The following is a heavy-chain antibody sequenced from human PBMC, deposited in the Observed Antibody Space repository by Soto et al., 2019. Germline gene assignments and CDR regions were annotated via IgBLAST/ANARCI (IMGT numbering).Heavy chain of an antibody. Sequence: ASVKVSCKASGYTFTKYIMHWVRQAPGQRLEWMGWINAGTGNTKYSQKFQGRATITRDTSASTAYMDLSSLRSEDTAVYYCAREKSEVRGVTFDYRGQGSRVTVSS. CDR2: INAGTGNT. V-gene: IGHV1-3*01. D-gene: IGHD3-10*01. CDR1: GYTFTKYI. J-gene: IGHJ4*02. CDR3: AREKSEVRGVTFDY.